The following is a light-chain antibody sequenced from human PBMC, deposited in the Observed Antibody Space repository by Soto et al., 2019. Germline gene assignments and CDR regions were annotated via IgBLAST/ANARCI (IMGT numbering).Light chain of an antibody. CDR1: QSINSR. J-gene: IGKJ1*01. V-gene: IGKV1-5*03. Sequence: DIQMTQSPSTLSASVGDRVTITCRASQSINSRLAWYQQKPGKAPKLLIYKASSLESGVPSRFSGSGSGTEFTLTISSLQPDDFATYYCQQYNNYWTFVQGTKVEIK. CDR3: QQYNNYWT. CDR2: KAS.